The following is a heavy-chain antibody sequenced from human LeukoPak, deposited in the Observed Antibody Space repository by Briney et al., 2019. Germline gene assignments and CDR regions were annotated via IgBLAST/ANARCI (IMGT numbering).Heavy chain of an antibody. D-gene: IGHD3-10*01. J-gene: IGHJ5*02. CDR2: ISSSGSTI. V-gene: IGHV3-48*04. CDR3: ARSAGGDWFDP. CDR1: GFTFSSYA. Sequence: GGSLRLSCAASGFTFSSYAMSWVRQAPGKGLEWVSYISSSGSTIYYADSVKGRFTISRDNAKNSLYLQMNSLRAEDTAVYYCARSAGGDWFDPWGQGTLVTVSS.